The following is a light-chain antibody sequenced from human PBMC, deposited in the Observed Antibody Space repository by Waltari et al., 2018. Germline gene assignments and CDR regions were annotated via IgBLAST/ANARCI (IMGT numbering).Light chain of an antibody. CDR1: QSVISY. V-gene: IGKV3-11*01. Sequence: TQSPSSLSASIGDRVTFTCRASQSVISYLAWYQQKPGQSPRLLIYDASNRATGIPARFSGSGSGTDFTLTISSLEPEDFAVYFCQQRYNWPPITFGQGTRLEIK. CDR2: DAS. CDR3: QQRYNWPPIT. J-gene: IGKJ5*01.